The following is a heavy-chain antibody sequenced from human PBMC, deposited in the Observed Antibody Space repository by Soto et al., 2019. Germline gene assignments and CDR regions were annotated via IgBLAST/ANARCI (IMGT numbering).Heavy chain of an antibody. CDR2: VSGSSGSK. D-gene: IGHD1-7*01. CDR1: GSTFSTYA. Sequence: EVQLLESGGGLVQPGGSLRLSCAASGSTFSTYAMAWFRQAPGKGLGGVPSVSGSSGSKSYADSVKGRFTISRDNSKSTVYLQMNSLRAEDTAVYFCAKDWCSGTTCYCLENWGQGTLVTVSS. V-gene: IGHV3-23*01. J-gene: IGHJ4*02. CDR3: AKDWCSGTTCYCLEN.